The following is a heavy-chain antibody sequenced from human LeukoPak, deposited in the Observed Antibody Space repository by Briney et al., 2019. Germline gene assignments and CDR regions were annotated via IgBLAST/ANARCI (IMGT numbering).Heavy chain of an antibody. CDR2: INHSGST. CDR1: GGSFSGYY. Sequence: SETLSLTCAVYGGSFSGYYWSWIRQPPGKGLEWIGEINHSGSTNYNPSLKSRVTISVDTSKNQFSLKQSSVTAADTAVYYCARGLVFDYWGQGTLVTVSS. V-gene: IGHV4-34*01. J-gene: IGHJ4*02. D-gene: IGHD2-15*01. CDR3: ARGLVFDY.